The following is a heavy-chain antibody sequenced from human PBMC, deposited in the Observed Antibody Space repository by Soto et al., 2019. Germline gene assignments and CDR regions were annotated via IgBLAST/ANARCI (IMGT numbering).Heavy chain of an antibody. Sequence: QLQLQESGPGLVKPSETLSLTCTVSGGSISSSSYYWAWIHQPPGKGLEWIGSIYYSGRTYYNPSRKSRVTISVDTSKNQFSLKLSSVTAADTAVYYCARQTYSGEKPSGLDVWGQGTTVTVSS. CDR2: IYYSGRT. CDR3: ARQTYSGEKPSGLDV. V-gene: IGHV4-39*01. CDR1: GGSISSSSYY. J-gene: IGHJ6*02. D-gene: IGHD2-21*01.